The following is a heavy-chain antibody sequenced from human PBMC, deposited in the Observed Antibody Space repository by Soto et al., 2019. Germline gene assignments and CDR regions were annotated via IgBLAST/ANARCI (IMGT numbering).Heavy chain of an antibody. CDR2: FDPEDGET. CDR1: GYTLTELS. V-gene: IGHV1-24*01. CDR3: AKSPNPGSATPSYYGMDV. Sequence: ASVKVSCKVSGYTLTELSMHCVRQAPGKGLEWMGGFDPEDGETIYAQKFQGRVTMTEDTSTDTAYMELSSLRSEDTAVYYCAKSPNPGSATPSYYGMDVWGLGTTVTVSS. D-gene: IGHD2-15*01. J-gene: IGHJ6*02.